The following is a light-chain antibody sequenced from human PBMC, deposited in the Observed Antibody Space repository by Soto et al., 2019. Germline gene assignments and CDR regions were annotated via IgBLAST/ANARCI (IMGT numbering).Light chain of an antibody. CDR2: GAS. CDR3: QQYGGSPRT. J-gene: IGKJ1*01. CDR1: QSGISDY. V-gene: IGKV3-20*01. Sequence: QSPGTLSLNPGKRATLSCRASQSGISDYLAWFQQKPGQAPRLLIYGASKRATGTPDRFSGSGSGTDFTLTISRLEPEDFAVYYCQQYGGSPRTFGQGTKVDIK.